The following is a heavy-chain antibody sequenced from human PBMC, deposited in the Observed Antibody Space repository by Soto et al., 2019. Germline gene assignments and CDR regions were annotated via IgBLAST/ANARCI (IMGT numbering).Heavy chain of an antibody. CDR3: ARNSGTAVTTSRVFDN. CDR1: GFTFTTYA. J-gene: IGHJ4*02. CDR2: ISGNGDGA. D-gene: IGHD4-17*01. Sequence: EVQLLESGGDFVQPGGSLRLSCAASGFTFTTYAMSWVRQAPGKGLEWVSAISGNGDGASYADSVKGRFTISRDNSKNTLYLKMNSLRAEDTAVYYCARNSGTAVTTSRVFDNCGQGTLVTVSS. V-gene: IGHV3-23*01.